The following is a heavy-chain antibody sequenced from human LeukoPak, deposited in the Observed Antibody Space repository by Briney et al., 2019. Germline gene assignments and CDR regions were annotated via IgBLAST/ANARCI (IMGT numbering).Heavy chain of an antibody. Sequence: GGSLRLSCAASGFTFSSSAMSWVRQAPGKGLEWVSTISGSDSSTHYADSVRGRFTISRDNSKNTLYLQMNSLRADDTAVYYCAKSGYNRFDYWGQGTLVTVSS. J-gene: IGHJ4*02. CDR3: AKSGYNRFDY. CDR1: GFTFSSSA. D-gene: IGHD5-24*01. CDR2: ISGSDSST. V-gene: IGHV3-23*01.